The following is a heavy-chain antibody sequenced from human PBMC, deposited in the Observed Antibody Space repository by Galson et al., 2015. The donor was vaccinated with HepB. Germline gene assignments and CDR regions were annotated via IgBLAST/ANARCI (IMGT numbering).Heavy chain of an antibody. D-gene: IGHD2-15*01. CDR2: ISWDGGST. CDR3: AKALGYCSGGSCYPGPYYYYGMDV. V-gene: IGHV3-43*01. CDR1: GFTFDDYT. J-gene: IGHJ6*02. Sequence: LRLSCAASGFTFDDYTMHWVRQAPGKGLEWVSLISWDGGSTYYADSVKGRFTISRDNSKNSLYLQMNSLRTEDTALYYCAKALGYCSGGSCYPGPYYYYGMDVWGQGTTVTVSS.